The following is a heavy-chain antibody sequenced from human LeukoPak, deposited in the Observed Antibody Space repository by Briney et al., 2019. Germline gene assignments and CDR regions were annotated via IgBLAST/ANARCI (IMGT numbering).Heavy chain of an antibody. Sequence: GESLKISCKGSGYSFTSYWIGWVRQMPGKGLEWMGIIYPGDSDTRYSPSFQGQVTISADKSLSTAYLQWSSLKASDTAMYYCARSMWSGYTANWFDPWGQGTLVTVSS. V-gene: IGHV5-51*01. CDR1: GYSFTSYW. CDR2: IYPGDSDT. D-gene: IGHD3-3*01. J-gene: IGHJ5*02. CDR3: ARSMWSGYTANWFDP.